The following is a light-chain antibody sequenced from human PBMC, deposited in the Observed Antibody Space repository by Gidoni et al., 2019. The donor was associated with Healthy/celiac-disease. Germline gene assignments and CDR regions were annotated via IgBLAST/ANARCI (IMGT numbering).Light chain of an antibody. CDR2: GAA. CDR3: QQYGSTPPRT. CDR1: QSVSSSY. V-gene: IGKV3-20*01. J-gene: IGKJ1*01. Sequence: VLTQSPGTPSLSPGERATLSCRASQSVSSSYLAWYQQKPGQAPRLLIYGAASRAAGTPDRFSGSGSGTDFTLTISRLEPEDFAVYYCQQYGSTPPRTFGQGTKVEIK.